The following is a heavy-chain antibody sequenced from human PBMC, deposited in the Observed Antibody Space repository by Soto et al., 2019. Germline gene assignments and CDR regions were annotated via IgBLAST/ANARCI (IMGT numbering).Heavy chain of an antibody. CDR1: GYTLTRYA. CDR2: ISGYNGDT. Sequence: GASVKVSCKACGYTLTRYAISWVRQAPGQGLEWMGWISGYNGDTNYAQKFRGRVTMTTDTSTSTAYMELRSLRSDDTAVHYCARGGDIVVIPVLFDYWGQGTLVTVSS. V-gene: IGHV1-18*01. CDR3: ARGGDIVVIPVLFDY. D-gene: IGHD2-2*01. J-gene: IGHJ4*02.